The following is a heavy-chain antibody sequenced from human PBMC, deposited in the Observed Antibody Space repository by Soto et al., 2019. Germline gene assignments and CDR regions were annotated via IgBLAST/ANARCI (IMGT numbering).Heavy chain of an antibody. D-gene: IGHD4-17*01. J-gene: IGHJ2*01. V-gene: IGHV4-39*01. CDR2: IYYSGST. CDR3: ARVGIDYDDWYFDL. Sequence: QLQLQESGPGLVKPSETLSLTCTVSGGSIGSSSYYWGWIRQPPGKGLEWIGSIYYSGSTYYNPSLKSRVTISVDTSKNQFSLKLSSVTAADTAVYYCARVGIDYDDWYFDLWGRGTLVTVSS. CDR1: GGSIGSSSYY.